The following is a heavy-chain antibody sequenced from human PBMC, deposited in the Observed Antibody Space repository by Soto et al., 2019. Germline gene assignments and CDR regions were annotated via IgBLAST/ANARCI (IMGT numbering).Heavy chain of an antibody. J-gene: IGHJ6*03. CDR1: GFSLSSYD. CDR3: ARGWLATGGSLSYMDV. D-gene: IGHD6-13*01. CDR2: IGTAGDT. V-gene: IGHV3-13*01. Sequence: EVQLVESGGGLIQPGGSLRPSCAAPGFSLSSYDMHWVRQATGKGLEWVSAIGTAGDTYYPGSVKGRFTISRENAKNSLYLQMNSLRAGDTALYYCARGWLATGGSLSYMDVWGKGTTVTVSS.